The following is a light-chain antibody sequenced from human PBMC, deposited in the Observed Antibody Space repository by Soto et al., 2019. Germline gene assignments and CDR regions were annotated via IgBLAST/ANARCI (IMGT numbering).Light chain of an antibody. CDR1: SSDFGSYNF. CDR2: ETS. CDR3: FSFTSTHTHV. V-gene: IGLV2-23*01. Sequence: QSALTQPASVSGYPGQPVTISCTGTSSDFGSYNFVSWYHHHPGKVPKVIIYETSKRPSGVSGRFSGSKSGNTASLTISGLQAEDEADYYCFSFTSTHTHVFGSGTKLTVL. J-gene: IGLJ1*01.